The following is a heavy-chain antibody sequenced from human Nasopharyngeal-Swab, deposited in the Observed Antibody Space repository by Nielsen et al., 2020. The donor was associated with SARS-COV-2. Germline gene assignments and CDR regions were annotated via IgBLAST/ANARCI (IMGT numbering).Heavy chain of an antibody. CDR1: GCSLSGYY. Sequence: SETLSLTCAVYGCSLSGYYWSWNRKPPGKGLEWIGEINHSGSTNYNPSLKSRVTISVEPSKNQFSLKLSSVTAADTAVYYCARGKGIDYWGQGTLVTVSS. V-gene: IGHV4-34*01. CDR2: INHSGST. J-gene: IGHJ4*02. CDR3: ARGKGIDY.